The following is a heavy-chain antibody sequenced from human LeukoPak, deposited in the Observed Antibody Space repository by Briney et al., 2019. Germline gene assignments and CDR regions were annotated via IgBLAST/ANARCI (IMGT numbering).Heavy chain of an antibody. J-gene: IGHJ4*02. Sequence: GGSLRLSCAASGFTLDDYAMHWVRHAPGKGVEWVSLISSDGCTTYYADSVQGRFTISRDNSKNSLYLQMNSLRAEDTALYYCAKGALWFGEAVDYWGQGTLVTVSS. CDR3: AKGALWFGEAVDY. CDR1: GFTLDDYA. D-gene: IGHD3-10*01. V-gene: IGHV3-43D*04. CDR2: ISSDGCTT.